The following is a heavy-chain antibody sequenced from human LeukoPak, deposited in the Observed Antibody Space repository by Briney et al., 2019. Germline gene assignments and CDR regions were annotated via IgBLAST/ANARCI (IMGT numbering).Heavy chain of an antibody. CDR3: ARDLLAVAATRSDYFDY. J-gene: IGHJ4*02. CDR1: GDSVSSNSAA. D-gene: IGHD6-19*01. CDR2: TYYRSKWYN. V-gene: IGHV6-1*01. Sequence: SRTLSLTCAISGDSVSSNSAAWNWIRQSPSRGLEWLGRTYYRSKWYNDYAVSVRSRITINPDTSKNQFSLQLNSVTPEDTAVYYCARDLLAVAATRSDYFDYWGQGTLVTVSS.